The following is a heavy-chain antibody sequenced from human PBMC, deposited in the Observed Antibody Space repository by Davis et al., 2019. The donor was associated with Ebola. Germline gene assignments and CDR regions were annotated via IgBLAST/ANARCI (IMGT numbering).Heavy chain of an antibody. CDR1: GFTFSSYA. V-gene: IGHV3-23*01. Sequence: GESLKISCAASGFTFSSYAMSWVRQAPGKGLEWVSAISGSGGSTYYADSVKGRFTISRDNSKNTLYLQMNSLRAEDTAVYYCAKDHGGALYGMDVWGQGTTVTVSS. J-gene: IGHJ6*02. D-gene: IGHD3-3*01. CDR3: AKDHGGALYGMDV. CDR2: ISGSGGST.